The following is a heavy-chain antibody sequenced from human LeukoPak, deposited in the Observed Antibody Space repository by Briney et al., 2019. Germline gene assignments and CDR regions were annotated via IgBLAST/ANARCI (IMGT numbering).Heavy chain of an antibody. CDR2: IGASGGSA. J-gene: IGHJ6*02. Sequence: PGGSLRLSCAASGFTFTSYAMSWVRQAPGKGLEWVSTIGASGGSAYYADSVKGRFTISRHNSKNTLYLQMNSLRPDDTAVYYCASSAAGFYGMDVWGQGATVTVSS. CDR3: ASSAAGFYGMDV. CDR1: GFTFTSYA. V-gene: IGHV3-23*01. D-gene: IGHD6-13*01.